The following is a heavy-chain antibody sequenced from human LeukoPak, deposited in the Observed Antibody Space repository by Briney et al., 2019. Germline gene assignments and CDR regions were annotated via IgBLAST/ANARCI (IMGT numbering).Heavy chain of an antibody. CDR1: GFTFSGSA. CDR3: TRLVTMVRGPTSYYYYYYMDV. Sequence: GGSLRLSCAASGFTFSGSAMHWVRQASGKGLEWVGRIRSKANSYATAYAASVKGRFTISRDDSKNTAYLQMNSVKTEDTAVYYCTRLVTMVRGPTSYYYYYYMDVWGKGTTVTVSS. CDR2: IRSKANSYAT. V-gene: IGHV3-73*01. J-gene: IGHJ6*03. D-gene: IGHD3-10*01.